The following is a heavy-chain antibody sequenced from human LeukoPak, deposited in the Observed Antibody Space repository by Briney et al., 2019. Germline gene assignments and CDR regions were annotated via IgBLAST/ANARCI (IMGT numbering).Heavy chain of an antibody. J-gene: IGHJ4*02. CDR2: IYHSGST. CDR1: GGSISSGGYS. Sequence: PSETLSLTCAVSGGSISSGGYSWSWIRQPPGKGLEWIGYIYHSGSTYYNPSLKSRVTISVDRSKNQFSLKLSSVTAADTAVYYCARTLHYYDSSGYTYYFDYWAREPWSPSPQ. V-gene: IGHV4-30-2*01. D-gene: IGHD3-22*01. CDR3: ARTLHYYDSSGYTYYFDY.